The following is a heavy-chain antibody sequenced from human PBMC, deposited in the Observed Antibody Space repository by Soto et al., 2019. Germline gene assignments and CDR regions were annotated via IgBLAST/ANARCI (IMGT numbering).Heavy chain of an antibody. CDR1: GGSISNYY. D-gene: IGHD2-21*02. V-gene: IGHV4-59*01. CDR2: IYYNGRT. J-gene: IGHJ5*02. Sequence: PSETLSLTCTVAGGSISNYYWSWIRQPPGKGLEWIGYIYYNGRTNYNPSLKSRATISVDTSKNQFSLKLSSVTAADTAVYYCARTGDDCGSYYYWFDPWGQGVRVTVS. CDR3: ARTGDDCGSYYYWFDP.